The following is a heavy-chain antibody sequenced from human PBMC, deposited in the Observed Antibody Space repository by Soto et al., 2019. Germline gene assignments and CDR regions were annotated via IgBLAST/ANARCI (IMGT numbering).Heavy chain of an antibody. CDR2: IIPIFGTA. D-gene: IGHD4-17*01. V-gene: IGHV1-69*05. Sequence: QVQLVQSGAEVKKPGSSVKVSCKASGGTFSSYAISWVRQAPGQGLEWMGGIIPIFGTANYAQKFQGRVKGTRGESTNQAEMGAGRRGIEGPGGYFLGGGGGTTPVDIWGQGTMVTVSS. CDR1: GGTFSSYA. CDR3: GGGGGTTPVDI. J-gene: IGHJ3*02.